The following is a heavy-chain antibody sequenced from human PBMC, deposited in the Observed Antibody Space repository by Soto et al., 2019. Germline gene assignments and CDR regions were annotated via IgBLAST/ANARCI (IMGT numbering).Heavy chain of an antibody. Sequence: SETLSLTCAVYGGSFSGYYWSWIRQPPGKGLEWIGEINHSGSTNYNPSLKSRVTISVDTSKNQFSLKLSSVTAADTAVYYCARGRPGVANTWGRHNWFDPWGQRTLVTVSS. CDR1: GGSFSGYY. CDR2: INHSGST. J-gene: IGHJ5*02. D-gene: IGHD5-12*01. V-gene: IGHV4-34*01. CDR3: ARGRPGVANTWGRHNWFDP.